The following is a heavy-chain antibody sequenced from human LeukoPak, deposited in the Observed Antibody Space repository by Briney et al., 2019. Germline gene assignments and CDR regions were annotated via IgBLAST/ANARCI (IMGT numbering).Heavy chain of an antibody. CDR3: ARALTDY. Sequence: PGGSLRLSCAASGFTLSDYYMNWIRQAPGKGLEWISYINTGGTTIYYADSVKGRFTISRDDAKNSLYLQMNSLRVEDTALYYCARALTDYWGQGTLVTVSS. CDR2: INTGGTTI. CDR1: GFTLSDYY. V-gene: IGHV3-11*01. J-gene: IGHJ4*02.